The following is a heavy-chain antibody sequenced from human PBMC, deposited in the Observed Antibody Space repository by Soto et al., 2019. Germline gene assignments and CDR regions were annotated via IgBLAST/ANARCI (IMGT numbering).Heavy chain of an antibody. CDR3: ARRDGSCFDY. J-gene: IGHJ4*02. V-gene: IGHV4-61*05. CDR1: GDSISNSGYY. Sequence: SETLSLTCSVSGDSISNSGYYWSWIRQPPGKGLECIGYIYYSGSTNYNPSLKSRVTISVDTSKNQFSLKLSSVTAVDTAVYYVARRDGSCFDYWGQGTLVTVSS. CDR2: IYYSGST.